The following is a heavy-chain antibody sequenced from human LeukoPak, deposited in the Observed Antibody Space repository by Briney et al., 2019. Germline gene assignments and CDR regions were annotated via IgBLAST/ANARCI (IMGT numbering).Heavy chain of an antibody. V-gene: IGHV3-48*01. J-gene: IGHJ6*03. CDR1: GFTFSSYS. D-gene: IGHD3/OR15-3a*01. Sequence: GGSLRLSCAASGFTFSSYSMNWVRQAPGKGLEWVSYISSSSSTIYYADSVKGRFTISRDNAKNSLYLQMNSLRAEDTAVYYCARGGSDWGYYYMDVWGKGTTVTVSS. CDR2: ISSSSSTI. CDR3: ARGGSDWGYYYMDV.